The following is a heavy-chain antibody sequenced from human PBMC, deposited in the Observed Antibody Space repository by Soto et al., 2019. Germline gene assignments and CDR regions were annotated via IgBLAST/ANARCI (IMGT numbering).Heavy chain of an antibody. J-gene: IGHJ6*02. CDR1: EFTFSSYS. V-gene: IGHV3-48*02. CDR3: ARPGLAAARWAMDV. CDR2: ITSYSTI. D-gene: IGHD6-13*01. Sequence: EVQLAESGGGLVQSGGSLRLTCSASEFTFSSYSMNWVRQAPGKGLEWVSYITSYSTIYYADSVKGRFTISRDNGKNSLYLQMNSLGDEGTAVYYCARPGLAAARWAMDVWGQGTTVTVSS.